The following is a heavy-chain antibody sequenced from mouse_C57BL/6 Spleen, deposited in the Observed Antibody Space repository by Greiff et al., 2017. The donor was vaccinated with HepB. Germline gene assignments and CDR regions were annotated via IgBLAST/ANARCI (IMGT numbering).Heavy chain of an antibody. J-gene: IGHJ2*01. V-gene: IGHV5-4*01. D-gene: IGHD1-1*01. CDR1: GFTFSSYA. Sequence: EVQLVESGGGLVKPGGSLKLSCAASGFTFSSYAMSWVRQTPEKRLEWVATISDGGSYTYYPDNVKGRFTISRDNAKNNLYLQMSHLKSEDTAMYYCARDNYGSRKGFDYWGQGTTLTVSS. CDR2: ISDGGSYT. CDR3: ARDNYGSRKGFDY.